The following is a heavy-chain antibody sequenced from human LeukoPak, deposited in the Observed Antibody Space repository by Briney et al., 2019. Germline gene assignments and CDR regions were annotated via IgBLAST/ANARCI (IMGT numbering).Heavy chain of an antibody. V-gene: IGHV3-9*01. D-gene: IGHD3-10*01. CDR1: EVTVTSNY. J-gene: IGHJ6*04. CDR3: AKESGSGMDV. CDR2: ISWNSGSI. Sequence: GGSLRLSCAASEVTVTSNYMSWVRQAPGKGLEWVSGISWNSGSIGYADSVKGRFTISRDNAKNSLYLQMNSLRAEDTALYYCAKESGSGMDVWGKGTTVTISS.